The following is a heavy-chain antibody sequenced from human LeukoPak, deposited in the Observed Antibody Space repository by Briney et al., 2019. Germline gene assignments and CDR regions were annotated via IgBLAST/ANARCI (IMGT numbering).Heavy chain of an antibody. J-gene: IGHJ4*02. Sequence: SVKVSCEASGGTFSSYAISWVRQAPGQGLEWMGRIIPILGIANYAQKFQGRVTITADKSTSTAYMELSSLRSEDTAVYYCARDRFPVRGSYSDYWGQGTLVTVSS. CDR1: GGTFSSYA. CDR3: ARDRFPVRGSYSDY. V-gene: IGHV1-69*04. CDR2: IIPILGIA. D-gene: IGHD1-26*01.